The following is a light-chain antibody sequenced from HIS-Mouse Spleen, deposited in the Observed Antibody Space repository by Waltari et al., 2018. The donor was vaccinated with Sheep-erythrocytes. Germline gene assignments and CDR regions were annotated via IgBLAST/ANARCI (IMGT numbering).Light chain of an antibody. CDR2: EVS. CDR3: SSYTSSSTWV. V-gene: IGLV2-14*01. CDR1: SSDVGGYNY. J-gene: IGLJ3*02. Sequence: QSALTQPASVSGSPGQSIPISCTGTSSDVGGYNYVPWSQPHPGKAPKLRIYEVSNRPSGVSNRFSGSKSGNTASLTISGLQAEDEADYYCSSYTSSSTWVFGGGTKLTVL.